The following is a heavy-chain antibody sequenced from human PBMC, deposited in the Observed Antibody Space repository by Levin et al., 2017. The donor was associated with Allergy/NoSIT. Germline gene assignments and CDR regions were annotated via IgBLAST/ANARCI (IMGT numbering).Heavy chain of an antibody. V-gene: IGHV1-46*01. Sequence: PGGSLRLSCKASGYTFTSYYMHWVRQAPGQGLEWMGIINPSGGSTSYAQKFQGRVTMTRDTSTSTVYMELSSLRSEDTAVYYCAREVGLAVAARGEFDYWGQGTLVTVSS. CDR2: INPSGGST. CDR1: GYTFTSYY. CDR3: AREVGLAVAARGEFDY. D-gene: IGHD6-19*01. J-gene: IGHJ4*02.